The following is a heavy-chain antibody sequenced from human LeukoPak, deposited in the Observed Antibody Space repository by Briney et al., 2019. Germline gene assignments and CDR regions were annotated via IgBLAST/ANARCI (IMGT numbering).Heavy chain of an antibody. V-gene: IGHV4-39*01. CDR3: ARHYYDRTGYYYFDY. D-gene: IGHD3-22*01. J-gene: IGHJ4*02. Sequence: SETLSLTCSVSGGSISGSSYYWGWIRQPPGKGLEWIASLYYSGGTYYNPSLKSRVTISVDTSKNQFSLNLSSVTAADTAVYYCARHYYDRTGYYYFDYWGQGTLVTVSS. CDR2: LYYSGGT. CDR1: GGSISGSSYY.